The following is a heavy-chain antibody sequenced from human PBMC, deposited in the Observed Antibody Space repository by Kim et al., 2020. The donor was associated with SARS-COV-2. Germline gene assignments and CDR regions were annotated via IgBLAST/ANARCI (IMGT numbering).Heavy chain of an antibody. Sequence: ASVKVSCKASGYTFTDYFIHWVRQAPGQGLEWMGWINTNSGATNYARRFQGRVSVTRDTSISTAYMDLSSLTSDDTAVYYCARFPRAASPLWGQGTIVTVSS. CDR1: GYTFTDYF. CDR3: ARFPRAASPL. D-gene: IGHD2-15*01. CDR2: INTNSGAT. J-gene: IGHJ3*01. V-gene: IGHV1-2*02.